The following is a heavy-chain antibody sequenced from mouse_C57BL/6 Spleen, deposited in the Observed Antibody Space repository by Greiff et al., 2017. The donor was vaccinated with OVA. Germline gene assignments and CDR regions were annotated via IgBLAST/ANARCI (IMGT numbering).Heavy chain of an antibody. CDR3: AKSLYYYGSSSYAMDY. J-gene: IGHJ4*01. Sequence: QVQLQQPGAELVMPGASVKLSCKASGYTFTSYWMHWVKQRPGQGLEWIGEIDPSDSYTTYNQKFKGKSTLTVDKSSSTAYMQLSSLTSEDSAVYYCAKSLYYYGSSSYAMDYWGQGTSVTVSS. CDR1: GYTFTSYW. V-gene: IGHV1-69*01. CDR2: IDPSDSYT. D-gene: IGHD1-1*01.